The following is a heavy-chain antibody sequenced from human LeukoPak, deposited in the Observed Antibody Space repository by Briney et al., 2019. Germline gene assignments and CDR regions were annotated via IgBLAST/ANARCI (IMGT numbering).Heavy chain of an antibody. J-gene: IGHJ4*02. V-gene: IGHV3-23*01. CDR2: ISGSGGST. CDR1: GFTFTTYA. CDR3: AKAHTTSLLTAYYCFDY. Sequence: PGGSLRLSCAASGFTFTTYALTWVRQAPGKGLEWVSTISGSGGSTYYADSVKGRFTISRDNSKNTVYLQMNNLTAEDTAVYYYAKAHTTSLLTAYYCFDYWGQGTLVTVSS. D-gene: IGHD3-9*01.